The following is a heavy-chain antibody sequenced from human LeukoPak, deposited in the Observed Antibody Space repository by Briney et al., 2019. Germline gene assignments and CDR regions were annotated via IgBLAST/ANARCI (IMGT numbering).Heavy chain of an antibody. CDR1: GFTFSTYW. V-gene: IGHV3-7*01. CDR3: ARSRLYFDY. Sequence: GGSLRLSCAASGFTFSTYWMGWVRQAPGKGLEWVAKIKPDGSEKDHVDSVKGRFTISRDNAKNSLYLQLNSLRAEDTAVYYCARSRLYFDYWGQGTLVTVSS. CDR2: IKPDGSEK. J-gene: IGHJ4*02.